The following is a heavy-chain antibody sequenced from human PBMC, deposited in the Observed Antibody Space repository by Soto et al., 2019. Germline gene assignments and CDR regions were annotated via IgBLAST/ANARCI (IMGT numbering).Heavy chain of an antibody. CDR3: ARDSNYYFDY. Sequence: PGGSLRLSCAASGFSFSSYTSHWVRQAPGKGLEWIAVILYAGSNKYYADSVKGRFTISRDNSKNTLYLEMNSLRDEDTAVYYCARDSNYYFDYWGQGTLVTVSS. CDR2: ILYAGSNK. V-gene: IGHV3-30-3*01. J-gene: IGHJ4*02. CDR1: GFSFSSYT. D-gene: IGHD2-8*01.